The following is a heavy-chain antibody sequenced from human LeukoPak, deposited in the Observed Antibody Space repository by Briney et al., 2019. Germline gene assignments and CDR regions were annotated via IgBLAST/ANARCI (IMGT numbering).Heavy chain of an antibody. V-gene: IGHV1-69*10. Sequence: SVKVSCKASGGTFSSYAISWVRQAPGQGLEWMGGIIPILGIANYAQKFQGRVTITADKSTSTAYMELSSLRSEDTAVYYCARDGSGRPYYYGMDVWGQGTTVTVSS. D-gene: IGHD3-10*01. CDR2: IIPILGIA. CDR1: GGTFSSYA. CDR3: ARDGSGRPYYYGMDV. J-gene: IGHJ6*02.